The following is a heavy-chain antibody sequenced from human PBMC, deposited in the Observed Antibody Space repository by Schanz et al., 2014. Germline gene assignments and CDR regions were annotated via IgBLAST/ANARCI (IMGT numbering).Heavy chain of an antibody. V-gene: IGHV3-66*01. Sequence: EVQLVESGGGLVQPGGSLRLSCAASGFTVSNSYIHWVRQAPGKGLEWVSTIYSSGSTYYADSVRGRFTISRDNSKDTLYLQMSGLTPEDTAVYYCAREDCSATSCYFRYWGQGTLVTVSS. CDR1: GFTVSNSY. CDR2: IYSSGST. J-gene: IGHJ4*02. CDR3: AREDCSATSCYFRY. D-gene: IGHD2-21*01.